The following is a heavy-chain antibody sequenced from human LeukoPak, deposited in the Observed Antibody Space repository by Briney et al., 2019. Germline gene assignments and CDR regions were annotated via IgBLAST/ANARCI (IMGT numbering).Heavy chain of an antibody. J-gene: IGHJ4*02. D-gene: IGHD3-22*01. CDR3: AREPRYDYYDSSGYSPIDY. CDR1: GFTFSSYW. Sequence: GGSLRLSCAASGFTFSSYWMSWVRQAPGKGLEWVAVISYDGSNKYYADSVKGRFTISRDNSKNTLYLQMNSLRAEDTAVYYCAREPRYDYYDSSGYSPIDYWGQGTLVTVSS. CDR2: ISYDGSNK. V-gene: IGHV3-30-3*01.